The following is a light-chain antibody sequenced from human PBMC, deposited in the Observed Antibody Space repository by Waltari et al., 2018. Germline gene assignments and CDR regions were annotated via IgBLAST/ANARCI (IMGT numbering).Light chain of an antibody. Sequence: SYELTQPSSVSVSPGQTARITCSGDVLARKYARWFQQKRGKAPVLVIYKGSERPSGIPERFSGSSSATTVTFTISGAQVEDEADYYCYSAADYRGVFGAGTKLTVL. CDR3: YSAADYRGV. V-gene: IGLV3-27*01. CDR1: VLARKY. CDR2: KGS. J-gene: IGLJ3*02.